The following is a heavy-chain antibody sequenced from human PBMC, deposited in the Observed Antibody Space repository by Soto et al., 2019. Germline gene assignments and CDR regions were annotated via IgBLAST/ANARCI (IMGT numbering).Heavy chain of an antibody. Sequence: LRLSCAASGFTFSSYGMHRVRQAPGKGLEWVAGISYDGSNKYYADSVKGRFTISRDNSKNTLYLQMNSVRSEYPAVYYCTKAVVVGATTGVGPNYYYYGMDVWGQGTRVTVSS. CDR2: ISYDGSNK. J-gene: IGHJ6*02. V-gene: IGHV3-30*18. CDR1: GFTFSSYG. CDR3: TKAVVVGATTGVGPNYYYYGMDV. D-gene: IGHD1-26*01.